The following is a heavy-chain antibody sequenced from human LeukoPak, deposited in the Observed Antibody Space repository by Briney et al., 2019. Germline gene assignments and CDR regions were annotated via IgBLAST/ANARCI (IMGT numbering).Heavy chain of an antibody. V-gene: IGHV1-18*01. D-gene: IGHD2-21*02. Sequence: ASVKVSCKASGYTFTSYGISWVRQAPGQGLEWMGWISAYNGNTNYAQKLQGRVTMTTDTSTSTAYMELRSLRSDDTAVYYCARDRRDCGGDCRRAEYFQHWGQGTLVTVSS. J-gene: IGHJ1*01. CDR3: ARDRRDCGGDCRRAEYFQH. CDR2: ISAYNGNT. CDR1: GYTFTSYG.